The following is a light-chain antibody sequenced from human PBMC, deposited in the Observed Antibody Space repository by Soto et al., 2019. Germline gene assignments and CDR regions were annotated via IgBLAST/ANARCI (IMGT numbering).Light chain of an antibody. V-gene: IGLV2-14*01. CDR1: SGDVGGYNY. CDR2: DVS. CDR3: SSYIWNSIGI. Sequence: QSALTQPASVSGSPGQSITISCTGTSGDVGGYNYVSWYQQHPGKAPKLMIFDVSNRPSGVSNRFSGSKSGNTASLTISGLQPEDEADYYCSSYIWNSIGIFGAGTKLTVL. J-gene: IGLJ1*01.